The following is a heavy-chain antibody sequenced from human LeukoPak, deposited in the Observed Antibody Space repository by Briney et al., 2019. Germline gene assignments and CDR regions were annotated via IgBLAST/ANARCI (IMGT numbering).Heavy chain of an antibody. D-gene: IGHD5-12*01. CDR1: GFTFSSYS. CDR2: ISSSSSYI. CDR3: AREWYSGYDYEFDY. Sequence: PGGSLRLSWAASGFTFSSYSMNWVRQAPGNGLEWVSSISSSSSYIYYADSVKGRFTISRDNAKNSLYLQMNSLRAEDTAVYYCAREWYSGYDYEFDYWGQGTLVTVSS. V-gene: IGHV3-21*01. J-gene: IGHJ4*02.